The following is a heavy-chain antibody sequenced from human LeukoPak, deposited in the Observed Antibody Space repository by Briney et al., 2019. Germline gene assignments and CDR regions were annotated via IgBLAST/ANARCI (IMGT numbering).Heavy chain of an antibody. V-gene: IGHV4-39*07. J-gene: IGHJ6*03. CDR1: GDSISSSSYY. D-gene: IGHD5-18*01. CDR2: VAYSGST. CDR3: ARGRIQLWSSHGYYYYYMDV. Sequence: SETLSLTCTVSGDSISSSSYYWGWIRQSPGKGLEWIGSVAYSGSTYYDPTLESRVTISLDTSKNQFSLRLRSVTAADTAVYYCARGRIQLWSSHGYYYYYMDVWGKGTTVTVSS.